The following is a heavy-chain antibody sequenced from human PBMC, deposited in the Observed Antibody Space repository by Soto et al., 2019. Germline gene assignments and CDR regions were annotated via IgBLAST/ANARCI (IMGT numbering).Heavy chain of an antibody. Sequence: QVQLQESGPGLVKPSETLSLTCTVSGGSVSSGSYYWSWIRQPPGKGLEWIGYIYYSGSTNYNPLLMSRVTTSVDASTNPFSLTLSSVTAADTAVYYYASFNDGDYVDYWGQGTLVTVSS. CDR1: GGSVSSGSYY. CDR3: ASFNDGDYVDY. D-gene: IGHD4-17*01. J-gene: IGHJ4*02. V-gene: IGHV4-61*01. CDR2: IYYSGST.